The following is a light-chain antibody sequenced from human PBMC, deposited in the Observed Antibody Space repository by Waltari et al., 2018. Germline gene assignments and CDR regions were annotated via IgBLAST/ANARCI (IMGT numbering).Light chain of an antibody. J-gene: IGKJ3*01. CDR3: QQHNNYPFT. CDR1: QGIRNY. Sequence: DIQMTQAPSSRTASVGDTVTITGRARQGIRNYLAWYQKKPGKDPKPMIYYASTLESGFPSRFSVSGSGTDFTLTISSLQPEDFATYYCQQHNNYPFTFGPGTKLDIK. V-gene: IGKV1-16*01. CDR2: YAS.